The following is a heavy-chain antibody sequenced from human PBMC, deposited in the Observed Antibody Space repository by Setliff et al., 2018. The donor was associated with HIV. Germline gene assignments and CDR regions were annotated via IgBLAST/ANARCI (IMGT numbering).Heavy chain of an antibody. CDR2: MNPNSGNT. CDR1: GYTFTTYG. J-gene: IGHJ6*02. V-gene: IGHV1-8*02. D-gene: IGHD6-13*01. Sequence: GASVKVSCKPSGYTFTTYGLSWVRQAPGQGPEWMGWMNPNSGNTGYAPKLQGRVTMTRNTSISTAYMELSSLRSDDTAVYYCASSWSRVPYYGMDVWGQGTTVTVSS. CDR3: ASSWSRVPYYGMDV.